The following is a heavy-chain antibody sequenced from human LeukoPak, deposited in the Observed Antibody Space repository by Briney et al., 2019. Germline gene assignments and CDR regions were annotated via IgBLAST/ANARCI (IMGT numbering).Heavy chain of an antibody. D-gene: IGHD3-10*01. Sequence: MPSETLSLTCTVSGGSIRSYYWSWIRQPAGKGLEWIGRIYTSGSTNYNPSLKSRVTMSVDTSKNQFSLKLSSVTAADTAVYYCARAKFSTYYPQGFYFDYWGQGTLVTVSS. CDR2: IYTSGST. CDR1: GGSIRSYY. V-gene: IGHV4-4*07. J-gene: IGHJ4*02. CDR3: ARAKFSTYYPQGFYFDY.